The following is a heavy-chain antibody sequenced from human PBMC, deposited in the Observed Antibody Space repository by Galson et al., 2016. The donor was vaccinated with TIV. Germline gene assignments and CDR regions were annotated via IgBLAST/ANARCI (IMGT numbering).Heavy chain of an antibody. CDR1: GYTFTSYG. J-gene: IGHJ5*02. D-gene: IGHD3-3*01. CDR3: ARVHLRDNDFRRGRYSTEFGH. Sequence: SVKVSCKASGYTFTSYGISWVRQAPGQGLEWMGWISGYTHNTNYAHKFRGRVTVTADTSTDTVYMELRSLRSDDTAVYYCARVHLRDNDFRRGRYSTEFGHWGQGSLVTASP. CDR2: ISGYTHNT. V-gene: IGHV1-18*01.